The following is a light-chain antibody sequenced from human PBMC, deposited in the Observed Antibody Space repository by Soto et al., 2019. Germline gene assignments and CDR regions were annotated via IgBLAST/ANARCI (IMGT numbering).Light chain of an antibody. J-gene: IGLJ2*01. CDR1: NIGSKS. CDR2: YDS. Sequence: VLTQPPSVSVAPGKTARITCGGNNIGSKSVHWYQQKPGQAPVLVIYYDSDRPSGIPERFSGSNSGNTATLTISRVEAGDEADYYCQVWDSSSVLVFGGGTLLTVL. V-gene: IGLV3-21*04. CDR3: QVWDSSSVLV.